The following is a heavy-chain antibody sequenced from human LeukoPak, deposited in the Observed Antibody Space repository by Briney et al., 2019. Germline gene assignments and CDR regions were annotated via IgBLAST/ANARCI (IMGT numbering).Heavy chain of an antibody. J-gene: IGHJ5*02. CDR2: FDPEDGET. CDR3: AEQAGENYDILTGYYRYELDP. D-gene: IGHD3-9*01. Sequence: GASVKVSCKVSGYTLTELSMHWVRQAPGKGLEWMGGFDPEDGETIYAQKFQGRVTMTEDTSTDTAYMELSSLRSEDTAVYYCAEQAGENYDILTGYYRYELDPWGQGTLVTVSS. CDR1: GYTLTELS. V-gene: IGHV1-24*01.